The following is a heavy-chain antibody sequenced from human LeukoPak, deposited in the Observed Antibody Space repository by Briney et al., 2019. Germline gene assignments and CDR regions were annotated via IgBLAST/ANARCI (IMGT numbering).Heavy chain of an antibody. CDR2: IWYDGSNK. Sequence: GGSLRLSCAASGFTFSSYGMHWVRQAPGKGLGWVAVIWYDGSNKYYADSVKGRFTISRDNSKNTLYLQMNSLRAEDTAVYYCARGDSTSTPRQYFQHWGQGTLVTVSS. D-gene: IGHD2/OR15-2a*01. J-gene: IGHJ1*01. CDR3: ARGDSTSTPRQYFQH. CDR1: GFTFSSYG. V-gene: IGHV3-33*01.